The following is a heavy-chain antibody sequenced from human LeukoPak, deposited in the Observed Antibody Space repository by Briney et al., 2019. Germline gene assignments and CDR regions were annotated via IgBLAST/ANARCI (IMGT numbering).Heavy chain of an antibody. CDR2: IYHSGST. Sequence: SEMLSLTCTVSGDSISGHYWSWIRQPPGKGLEWIGFIYHSGSTNYNPSLKSRVTISVDTSKTHFSLNLSSVTAADTAVYYCARHPGIQTAFDYWGHLTSVTVSS. CDR3: ARHPGIQTAFDY. CDR1: GDSISGHY. V-gene: IGHV4-59*08. D-gene: IGHD2-2*02. J-gene: IGHJ4*03.